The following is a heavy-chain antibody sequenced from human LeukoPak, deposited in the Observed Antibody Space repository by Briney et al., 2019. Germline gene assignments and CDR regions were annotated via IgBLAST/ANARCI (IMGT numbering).Heavy chain of an antibody. D-gene: IGHD3-3*01. Sequence: PGGSLRLSCAASGFTFSSYAMSWVRQAPGKGLEWVSAISGSGGSTYYADSVKGRFTISRDNSKNMLYLQMNSLRAEDTAVYYCAKDMGYDFWSGYYNYWGQGTLVTVSS. CDR2: ISGSGGST. CDR1: GFTFSSYA. V-gene: IGHV3-23*01. CDR3: AKDMGYDFWSGYYNY. J-gene: IGHJ4*02.